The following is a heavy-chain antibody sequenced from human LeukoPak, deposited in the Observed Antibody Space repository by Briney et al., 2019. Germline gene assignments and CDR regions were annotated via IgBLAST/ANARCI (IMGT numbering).Heavy chain of an antibody. CDR3: ARVGGEWELYSAYDY. CDR1: GFTFSSYA. Sequence: GGSLRLSCAASGFTFSSYAMHWVRQAPGKGLEWVAVISYDGSNKYYADSVKGRFTISRDNSKNTLYLQMNSLRAEDTAVYYCARVGGEWELYSAYDYWGQGTLVTVSS. D-gene: IGHD1-26*01. J-gene: IGHJ4*02. CDR2: ISYDGSNK. V-gene: IGHV3-30-3*01.